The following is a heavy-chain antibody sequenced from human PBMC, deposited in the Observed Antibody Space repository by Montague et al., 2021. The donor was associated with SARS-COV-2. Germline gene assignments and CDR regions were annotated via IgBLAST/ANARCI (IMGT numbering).Heavy chain of an antibody. CDR2: IYYSGNT. Sequence: SETLSLTCTVSGGSISSYNWSWIRQPPGKGLECIGYIYYSGNTNYNPSLKSRVTISVDTSKNQFSLKLSSVTAADTAVYYCARVGVGTMVRGVIPAYYYYGMDAWGQGTTVTVSS. V-gene: IGHV4-59*08. CDR3: ARVGVGTMVRGVIPAYYYYGMDA. CDR1: GGSISSYN. D-gene: IGHD3-10*01. J-gene: IGHJ6*02.